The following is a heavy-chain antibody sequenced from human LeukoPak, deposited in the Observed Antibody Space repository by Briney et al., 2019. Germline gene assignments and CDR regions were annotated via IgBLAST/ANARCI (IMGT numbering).Heavy chain of an antibody. V-gene: IGHV1-2*06. CDR2: INPNSGGT. J-gene: IGHJ4*02. CDR3: ARVSYPNYGDYGPFDY. Sequence: GASVKVSCKASGYTFTGYYMHWVRQAPGQGLEWMGRINPNSGGTNYAQKFQGRVTMTRDMSISTAYMELSRLRSDDTAVYYCARVSYPNYGDYGPFDYWGQGTLVTVSS. CDR1: GYTFTGYY. D-gene: IGHD4-17*01.